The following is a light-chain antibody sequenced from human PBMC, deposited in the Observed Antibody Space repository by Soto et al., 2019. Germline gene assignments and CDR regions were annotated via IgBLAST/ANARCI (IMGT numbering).Light chain of an antibody. Sequence: DIQMTQSPSTLSASVGDRVTITCRASQSISSWLAWYQQKPGKAPKLLIYDASSLESGVPSRFSGSGSGTELTLTIRSLQPDDFATYYCQQYNRYSGTFGQGTKVEIK. CDR1: QSISSW. J-gene: IGKJ1*01. CDR2: DAS. CDR3: QQYNRYSGT. V-gene: IGKV1-5*01.